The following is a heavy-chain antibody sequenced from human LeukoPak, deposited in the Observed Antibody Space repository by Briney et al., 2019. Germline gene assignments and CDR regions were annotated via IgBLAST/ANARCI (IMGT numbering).Heavy chain of an antibody. Sequence: GGSLRLSCAASGFTFSDYYMNWVRQAPGKGLEWVSSISSSSSYIYYADSVKGRFTISRDNAKNSLYLQMNSLRAEDTAVYYCARDRSIAAAGTLFTDYWGQGTLVTVSS. J-gene: IGHJ4*02. CDR2: ISSSSSYI. V-gene: IGHV3-21*01. D-gene: IGHD6-13*01. CDR3: ARDRSIAAAGTLFTDY. CDR1: GFTFSDYY.